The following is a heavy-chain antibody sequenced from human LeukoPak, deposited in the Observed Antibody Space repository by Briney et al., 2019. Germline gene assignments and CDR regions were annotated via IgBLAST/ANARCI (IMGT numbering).Heavy chain of an antibody. V-gene: IGHV4-4*07. CDR3: ARHARRDGYNYLGTFDY. D-gene: IGHD5-24*01. CDR1: GGSISSYY. J-gene: IGHJ4*02. CDR2: IYTSGST. Sequence: PSETLSLTCTVSGGSISSYYWSWIRQPAGKGLEWIGRIYTSGSTNYNPSLKSRVTISVDTSKNQFSLKLSSVTAADTAVYYCARHARRDGYNYLGTFDYWGQGTLVTVSS.